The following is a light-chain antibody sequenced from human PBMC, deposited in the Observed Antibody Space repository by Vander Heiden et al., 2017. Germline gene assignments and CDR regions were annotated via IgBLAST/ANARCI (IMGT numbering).Light chain of an antibody. V-gene: IGLV3-21*02. CDR1: NIGSKS. CDR2: VDS. J-gene: IGLJ3*02. CDR3: QVWDSSSDHVV. Sequence: SYVLTQPPSVSVAPGQTARITCGGNNIGSKSVHWYQQKPGQAPVLVVYVDSDRPSGIPERFSGSNSGNTATLTISRVEAGDEADYYCQVWDSSSDHVVFGGGTKLTVL.